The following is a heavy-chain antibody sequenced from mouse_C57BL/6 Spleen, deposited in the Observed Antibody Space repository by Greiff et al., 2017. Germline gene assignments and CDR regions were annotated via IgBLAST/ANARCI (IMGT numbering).Heavy chain of an antibody. J-gene: IGHJ3*01. CDR2: IYPGDGDT. CDR1: GYAFSSSW. D-gene: IGHD2-4*01. V-gene: IGHV1-82*01. Sequence: QVQLQQSGPELVKPGASVKISCKASGYAFSSSWMNWVKQRPGKGLEWIGRIYPGDGDTNYNGKFKGKATLTADKSSSTAYMQLSSRTSEDSAVYFCAREGGLRGSWFADWGQGTLVTVSA. CDR3: AREGGLRGSWFAD.